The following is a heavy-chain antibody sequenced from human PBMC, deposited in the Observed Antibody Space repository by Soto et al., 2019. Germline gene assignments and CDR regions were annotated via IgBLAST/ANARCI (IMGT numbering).Heavy chain of an antibody. CDR2: VYYTGDT. D-gene: IGHD6-6*01. V-gene: IGHV4-59*11. J-gene: IGHJ4*02. CDR1: GDSISSHY. Sequence: TSETLSLTCTVSGDSISSHYWSWVRQPPGKGLEWIAYVYYTGDTNYNPSLKSRVTISMDTSRNQFSLELSSVTAADTAVYSCARTLSIASRQFDSWGQGTLVTVSS. CDR3: ARTLSIASRQFDS.